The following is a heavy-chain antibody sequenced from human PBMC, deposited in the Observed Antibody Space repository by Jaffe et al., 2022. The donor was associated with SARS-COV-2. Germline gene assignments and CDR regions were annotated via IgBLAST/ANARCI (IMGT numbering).Heavy chain of an antibody. CDR1: GFTFSSYA. J-gene: IGHJ5*02. Sequence: EVRLLESGGGLLKPGGSLRLSCAASGFTFSSYAMTWVRQVPGKGLEWVSSLSGSGGTTTYYADSVKGRFIISRENSKKTLFLQMNTLRAEDTAVYYCARSLSGWYSYDLWGQGTLVTVSS. CDR2: LSGSGGTTT. D-gene: IGHD6-13*01. CDR3: ARSLSGWYSYDL. V-gene: IGHV3-23*01.